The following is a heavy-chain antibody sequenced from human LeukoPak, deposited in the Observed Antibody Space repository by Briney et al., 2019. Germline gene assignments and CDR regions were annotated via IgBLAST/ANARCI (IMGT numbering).Heavy chain of an antibody. CDR3: ARGGYCSSTSCYPPADY. D-gene: IGHD2-2*01. J-gene: IGHJ4*02. CDR2: IYYSGST. Sequence: SETLSLTCTVSGVSISSYYWSWIRQPPGKGLEWIGYIYYSGSTNYNPSLKSRVTISVDTSKNQFSLKLSSVTAADTAVYYCARGGYCSSTSCYPPADYWGQGTLVTVSS. CDR1: GVSISSYY. V-gene: IGHV4-59*01.